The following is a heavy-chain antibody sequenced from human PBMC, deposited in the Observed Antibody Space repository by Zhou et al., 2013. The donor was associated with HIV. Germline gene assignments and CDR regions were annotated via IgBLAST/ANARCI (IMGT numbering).Heavy chain of an antibody. J-gene: IGHJ6*02. V-gene: IGHV1-46*01. CDR3: ARGPMGIAAAGYYYGMDV. CDR1: GYTFTSYY. CDR2: INPSGGST. Sequence: QVQLVQSGAEVKKPGASVKVSCKASGYTFTSYYMHWVRQAPGQGLEWMGIINPSGGSTSYAQKFQGRVTMTRDTSTSTVYMELSSLRSEDTAVYYCARGPMGIAAAGYYYGMDVWGQGTTVTVSS. D-gene: IGHD6-13*01.